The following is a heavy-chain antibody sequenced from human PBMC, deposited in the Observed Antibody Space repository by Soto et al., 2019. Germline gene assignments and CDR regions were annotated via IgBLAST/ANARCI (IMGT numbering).Heavy chain of an antibody. Sequence: GGSLRLSCAASGFTFSSYWMSWVRQAPGKGLEWVANIKQDGSEKYYVDSVKGRFTISRDNAKNSLYLQMNSLRAEDTAVYYCARDCYDFWYSIGWFDPWGQGTLVTVSS. CDR2: IKQDGSEK. V-gene: IGHV3-7*01. CDR1: GFTFSSYW. J-gene: IGHJ5*02. CDR3: ARDCYDFWYSIGWFDP. D-gene: IGHD3-3*01.